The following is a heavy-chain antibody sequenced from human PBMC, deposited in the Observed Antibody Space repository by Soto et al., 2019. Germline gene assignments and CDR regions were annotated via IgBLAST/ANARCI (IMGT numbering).Heavy chain of an antibody. J-gene: IGHJ6*02. D-gene: IGHD6-19*01. V-gene: IGHV4-4*07. Sequence: SETLSLTCSVSGADINTYSWTWIRQPARKGLEWIGRIYTSASINYNPSLKGRVTLSVDTSTNQVSLRLASVTAADTAIYYCARDREAGYNFYYGMDVWGQGTTVTVSS. CDR2: IYTSASI. CDR1: GADINTYS. CDR3: ARDREAGYNFYYGMDV.